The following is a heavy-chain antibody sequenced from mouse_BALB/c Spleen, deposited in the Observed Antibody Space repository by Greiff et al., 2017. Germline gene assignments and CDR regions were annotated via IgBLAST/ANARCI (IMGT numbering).Heavy chain of an antibody. CDR2: IWGDGST. D-gene: IGHD2-12*01. CDR3: AREGRRGDYFDY. J-gene: IGHJ2*01. V-gene: IGHV2-6-7*01. Sequence: VHLVESGPGLVAPSQSLSITCTVSGFSLTGYGVNWVRQPPGKGLEWLGMIWGDGSTDYNSTLKSRLSISKDNSKSQVFLKMNSLQTDDTARYYCAREGRRGDYFDYWGQGTTLTVSS. CDR1: GFSLTGYG.